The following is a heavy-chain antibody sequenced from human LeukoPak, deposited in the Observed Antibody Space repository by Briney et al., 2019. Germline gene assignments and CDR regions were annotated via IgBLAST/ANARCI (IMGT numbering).Heavy chain of an antibody. CDR3: ARWSGSGSFDY. Sequence: PSETLSLTCTVSGGSINSYYWSWIRQSPGKGLEWIGSVSYSGSTYYNPSLKSRVTISVDTSKRQFSLKLNSVTAAESAVYYCARWSGSGSFDYWGQGTLVTVSS. CDR1: GGSINSYY. D-gene: IGHD3-10*02. CDR2: VSYSGST. J-gene: IGHJ4*02. V-gene: IGHV4-59*04.